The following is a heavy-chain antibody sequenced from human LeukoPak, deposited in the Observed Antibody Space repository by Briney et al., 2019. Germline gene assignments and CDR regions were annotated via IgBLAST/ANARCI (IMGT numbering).Heavy chain of an antibody. D-gene: IGHD2-2*01. CDR1: GYTFTGYY. J-gene: IGHJ3*01. CDR3: ARSPHYAWYRAGSQDV. CDR2: IIPNSGGT. Sequence: GASVKVSCEASGYTFTGYYIHWLRQAPGQGLELMGRIIPNSGGTNYAQKFQGRVTMTRDTSISTAYKELSRLRSENTAAYYCARSPHYAWYRAGSQDVWGQGTMVVVSS. V-gene: IGHV1-2*06.